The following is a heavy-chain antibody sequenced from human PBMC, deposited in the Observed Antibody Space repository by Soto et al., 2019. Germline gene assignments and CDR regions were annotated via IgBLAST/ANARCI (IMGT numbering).Heavy chain of an antibody. CDR3: ARVGIAAAGTPYYYGMDV. Sequence: SETLSLTCTVSGGSISSYYWSWIRQPPGKGLEWIGYIYYSGSTNYNPSLKSRVTISVDTSKNQFSLKLSSVTAADTAVYYCARVGIAAAGTPYYYGMDVWGQGTTVTVS. D-gene: IGHD6-13*01. CDR2: IYYSGST. J-gene: IGHJ6*02. V-gene: IGHV4-59*01. CDR1: GGSISSYY.